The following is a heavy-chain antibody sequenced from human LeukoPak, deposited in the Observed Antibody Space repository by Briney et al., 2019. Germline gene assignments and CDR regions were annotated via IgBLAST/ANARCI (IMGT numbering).Heavy chain of an antibody. D-gene: IGHD6-13*01. CDR2: INPSGGST. V-gene: IGHV1-46*01. CDR3: ARAGGTYSSSWYIYYYYYYMGV. Sequence: GASVKVSCKASGYTFTSYYMHWVRQAPGQGLEWMGIINPSGGSTSYAQKFQGRVTMTRDTSTSTVYMELSSLRSEDTAVYYCARAGGTYSSSWYIYYYYYYMGVWGKGTTVTISS. CDR1: GYTFTSYY. J-gene: IGHJ6*03.